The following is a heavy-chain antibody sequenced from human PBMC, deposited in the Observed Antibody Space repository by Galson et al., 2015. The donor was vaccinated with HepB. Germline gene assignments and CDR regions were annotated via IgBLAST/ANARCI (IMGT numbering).Heavy chain of an antibody. CDR2: ISSSSSYI. CDR1: GFTFSSYS. Sequence: SLRLSCAASGFTFSSYSMNWVRQAPGKGLEWVSSISSSSSYIYYADSVKGRFTISRDNAKNSLYLQMNSLRAEDTAVYYCARDGPYSSSWYGSSPKYYMDVWGKGTTVTVSS. J-gene: IGHJ6*03. D-gene: IGHD6-13*01. V-gene: IGHV3-21*01. CDR3: ARDGPYSSSWYGSSPKYYMDV.